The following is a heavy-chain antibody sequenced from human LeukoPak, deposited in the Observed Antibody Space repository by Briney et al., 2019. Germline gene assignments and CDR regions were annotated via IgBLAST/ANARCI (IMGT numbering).Heavy chain of an antibody. D-gene: IGHD6-13*01. CDR3: AIAAAGYYFDS. Sequence: GGSLRLSCAASGFTFSSYWMSWVRQAPGKGLEWVANIKQDGSEKYYVDSVKGRFTISRDNAKNTLYLQMNSLRAEDTAVYYCAIAAAGYYFDSWGQGTLVTVSS. J-gene: IGHJ4*02. V-gene: IGHV3-7*01. CDR2: IKQDGSEK. CDR1: GFTFSSYW.